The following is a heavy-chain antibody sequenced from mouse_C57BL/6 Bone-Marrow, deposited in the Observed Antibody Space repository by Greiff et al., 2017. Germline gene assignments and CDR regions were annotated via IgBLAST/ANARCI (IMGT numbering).Heavy chain of an antibody. CDR2: IDPSDSYT. Sequence: QVQLQQSGAELVMPGASVKLSCKASGYTFTSYWMHWVKQRPGQGLEWIGEIDPSDSYTNYNQKFKGKSTLTVDKSSSTAYMQLSSLTSEDSAVYYCAIWDKAWFAYWGQGTLVTVSA. CDR1: GYTFTSYW. V-gene: IGHV1-69*01. CDR3: AIWDKAWFAY. D-gene: IGHD4-1*01. J-gene: IGHJ3*01.